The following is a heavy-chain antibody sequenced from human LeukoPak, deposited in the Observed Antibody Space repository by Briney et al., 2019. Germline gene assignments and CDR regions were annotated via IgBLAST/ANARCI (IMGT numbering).Heavy chain of an antibody. J-gene: IGHJ4*02. CDR1: GYSISSGYY. CDR3: ARDVALYSSGYSLSD. Sequence: SETLSLTCTVSGYSISSGYYWGWIRQPPGKGLEWIGSIYHSGRTFYNPSLKSRVTISVDTSKNQFSLKLTSVTAADTAVYYCARDVALYSSGYSLSDWGQGTLVTVSS. D-gene: IGHD6-19*01. V-gene: IGHV4-38-2*02. CDR2: IYHSGRT.